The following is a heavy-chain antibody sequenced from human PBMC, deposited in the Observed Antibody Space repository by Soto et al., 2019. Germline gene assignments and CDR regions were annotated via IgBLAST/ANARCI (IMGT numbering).Heavy chain of an antibody. V-gene: IGHV4-30-2*01. CDR1: GGSISSGGYA. Sequence: QMRLQESGSGLVKPSQTLSLTCAVSGGSISSGGYAWNWIRQPPGKGLEWIGYIYHSGYTSYNPSLXSXLTISVDKSTNQFSLTLSFVTAADPAVYYCARDSLTGNYFDPWGQGTLVTVSS. D-gene: IGHD1-7*01. J-gene: IGHJ5*02. CDR3: ARDSLTGNYFDP. CDR2: IYHSGYT.